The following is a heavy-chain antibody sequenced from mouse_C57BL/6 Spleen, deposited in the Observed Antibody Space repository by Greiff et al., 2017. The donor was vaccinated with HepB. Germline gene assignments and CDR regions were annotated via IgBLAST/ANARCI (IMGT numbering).Heavy chain of an antibody. D-gene: IGHD2-5*01. CDR3: ARSYYSNPFAY. CDR1: GYSFTGYY. V-gene: IGHV1-42*01. Sequence: VQLQQSGPELVKPGASVKISCKASGYSFTGYYMNWVKQSPEKSLEWIGEINPSTGGTTYNQKFKAKATLTVDKSSSTAYMQLKSLTSEDSAVYYCARSYYSNPFAYWGQGTLVTVSA. J-gene: IGHJ3*01. CDR2: INPSTGGT.